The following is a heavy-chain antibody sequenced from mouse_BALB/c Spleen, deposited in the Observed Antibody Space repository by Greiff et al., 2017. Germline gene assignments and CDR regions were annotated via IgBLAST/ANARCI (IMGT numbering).Heavy chain of an antibody. D-gene: IGHD2-2*01. CDR1: GYTFTSYT. Sequence: VKLMESAAELARPGASVKMSCKASGYTFTSYTMHWVKQRPGQGLEWIGYINPSSGYTEYNQKFKDKTTLTADKSSSTAYMQLSSLTSEDSAVYYCARGGDGYDHYWGQGTTLTVSS. V-gene: IGHV1-4*02. CDR2: INPSSGYT. CDR3: ARGGDGYDHY. J-gene: IGHJ2*01.